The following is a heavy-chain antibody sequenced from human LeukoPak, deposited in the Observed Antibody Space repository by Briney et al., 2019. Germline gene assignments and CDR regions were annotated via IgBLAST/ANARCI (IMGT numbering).Heavy chain of an antibody. CDR3: AKDKVAAMAETFDY. D-gene: IGHD5-18*01. CDR2: ISWNSGSI. J-gene: IGHJ4*02. CDR1: GFTFDDYA. Sequence: GRSLRLFCAASGFTFDDYAMHWVRQAPGKGLEWVSGISWNSGSIGYADSVKGRFTISRDNAKNSLYLQMNSLRAEDTALYYCAKDKVAAMAETFDYWGQGTLVTVSS. V-gene: IGHV3-9*01.